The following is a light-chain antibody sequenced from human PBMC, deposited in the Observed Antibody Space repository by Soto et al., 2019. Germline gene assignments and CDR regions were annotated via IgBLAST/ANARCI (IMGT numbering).Light chain of an antibody. J-gene: IGKJ1*01. CDR1: QGIRHY. CDR2: EAS. Sequence: DIQMTQSPSSLSASVGDRVTITCRASQGIRHYLAWYQQKPGKVPRLLIYEASNLQSGVPSRFRGGGSGTEFTLTISSLQPEEAATYYCQNFDSAPQTFGQGTKVEIK. CDR3: QNFDSAPQT. V-gene: IGKV1-27*01.